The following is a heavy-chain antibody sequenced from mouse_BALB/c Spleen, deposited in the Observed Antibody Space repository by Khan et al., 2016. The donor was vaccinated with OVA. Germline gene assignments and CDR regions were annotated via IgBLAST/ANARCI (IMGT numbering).Heavy chain of an antibody. CDR3: ASHLTGSFAY. V-gene: IGHV5-6*01. CDR1: GFTFSNYG. CDR2: ISSDGTYT. J-gene: IGHJ3*01. Sequence: EVQGVESGGDLVKPGGSLKLSCAASGFTFSNYGMSWVRQIPDKRLEWVATISSDGTYTYYPDSVKGRFPISRNNAKNTLYLEMSSLKSADTAMYYCASHLTGSFAYWGQGTLVTVSA. D-gene: IGHD4-1*01.